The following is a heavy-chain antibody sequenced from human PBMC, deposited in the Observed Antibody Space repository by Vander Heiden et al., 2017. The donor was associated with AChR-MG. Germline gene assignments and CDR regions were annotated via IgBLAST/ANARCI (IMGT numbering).Heavy chain of an antibody. Sequence: QVQLVQSGAEVTKPGASVKVSCKASGYPFPGYSMHWWRQAPGQGLEWMGWINPNSGGTTCAQKFQVWLTMTRDTAISTAYRELSRLRSDDTAVYYCARGRGYSYGYDYWGQGTLGNVAS. J-gene: IGHJ4*02. D-gene: IGHD5-18*01. CDR2: INPNSGGT. V-gene: IGHV1-2*04. CDR3: ARGRGYSYGYDY. CDR1: GYPFPGYS.